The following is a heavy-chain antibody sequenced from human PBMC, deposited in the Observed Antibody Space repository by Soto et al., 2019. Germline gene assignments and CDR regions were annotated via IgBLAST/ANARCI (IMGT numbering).Heavy chain of an antibody. CDR3: ARSEAGNRGFLEWLPKTYYYYGMDV. Sequence: QVQLVESGGGVVQPGKSLRLSCAASGFTFRSYGMHWVRQAPGKGLEWVAVIWFDGSNKYYAGSVKGRFTISRDNSKNMLYLQMNILRAEDTAVYYCARSEAGNRGFLEWLPKTYYYYGMDVWGQGTTVTVSS. CDR2: IWFDGSNK. CDR1: GFTFRSYG. V-gene: IGHV3-33*01. J-gene: IGHJ6*02. D-gene: IGHD3-3*01.